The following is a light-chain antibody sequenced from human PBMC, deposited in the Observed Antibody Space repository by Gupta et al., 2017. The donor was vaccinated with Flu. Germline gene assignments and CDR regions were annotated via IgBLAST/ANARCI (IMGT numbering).Light chain of an antibody. CDR1: NIGGKS. CDR2: DES. J-gene: IGLJ2*01. V-gene: IGLV3-21*02. Sequence: SYVLTQPPSVSVAPGQTARISCGGNNIGGKSVHWYQQRPGQAPVLVVYDESDRPSGIPERFSGSKSGNTATLTISRVEAGDEADYYCQVWDSSSDPVVFGGGTKLTVL. CDR3: QVWDSSSDPVV.